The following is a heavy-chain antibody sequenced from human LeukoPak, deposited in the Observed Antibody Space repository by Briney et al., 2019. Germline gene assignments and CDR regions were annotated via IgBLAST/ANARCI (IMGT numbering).Heavy chain of an antibody. Sequence: GGSLRLSCAASGFTFSSYSMNGVRQAPGKRLEWLSYISGGSGSIIHADSVRGQFTISRDDAMNSLYLQMNSLRAEDTAVYYCARDCRPYCASSSYYHMDVWGQGTTVTVSS. CDR3: ARDCRPYCASSSYYHMDV. CDR2: ISGGSGSI. D-gene: IGHD2-21*02. CDR1: GFTFSSYS. V-gene: IGHV3-48*01. J-gene: IGHJ6*02.